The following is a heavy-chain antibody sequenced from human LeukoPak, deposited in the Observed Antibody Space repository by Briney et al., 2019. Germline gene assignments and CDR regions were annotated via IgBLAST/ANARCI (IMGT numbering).Heavy chain of an antibody. CDR1: GYTFTGYY. CDR3: ARDGRIAVAGTRSYWYFDL. Sequence: ASVKVCCKASGYTFTGYYMHWVRQAPGQGLEWMGWINPNSGGTNYAQKFQGRVTMTRDTSISTAYMELSRLRSDDTAVYYCARDGRIAVAGTRSYWYFDLWGRGTLVTVSS. V-gene: IGHV1-2*02. D-gene: IGHD6-19*01. J-gene: IGHJ2*01. CDR2: INPNSGGT.